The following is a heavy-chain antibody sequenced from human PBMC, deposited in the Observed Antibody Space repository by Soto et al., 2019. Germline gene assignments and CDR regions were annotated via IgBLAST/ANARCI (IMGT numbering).Heavy chain of an antibody. D-gene: IGHD3-3*01. Sequence: AETLSLTCTVSGGSISSSGYYWGRIRQPPGKGLEWIGSIYYSGSTYYNPSLKSRVTISVDTSKNQFSLKLSSVTAADTAVYYCAGITIFGVVIPDVWGKGTTVTVSS. CDR3: AGITIFGVVIPDV. CDR2: IYYSGST. V-gene: IGHV4-39*01. J-gene: IGHJ6*04. CDR1: GGSISSSGYY.